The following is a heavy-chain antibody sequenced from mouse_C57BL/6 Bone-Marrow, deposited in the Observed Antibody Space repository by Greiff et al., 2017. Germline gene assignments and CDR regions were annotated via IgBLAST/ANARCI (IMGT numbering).Heavy chain of an antibody. CDR3: TTNWDGVDY. V-gene: IGHV14-4*01. Sequence: VQLKQSGAELVRPGASVKLSCTASGFNFKDDYMHWVKQRPEQGLEWIGWIDPENGDTEFASKFQGKAAITADTSSNTAYLQLSSLTSEDTAVYYCTTNWDGVDYWGQGTTLTVSS. D-gene: IGHD4-1*01. CDR1: GFNFKDDY. CDR2: IDPENGDT. J-gene: IGHJ2*01.